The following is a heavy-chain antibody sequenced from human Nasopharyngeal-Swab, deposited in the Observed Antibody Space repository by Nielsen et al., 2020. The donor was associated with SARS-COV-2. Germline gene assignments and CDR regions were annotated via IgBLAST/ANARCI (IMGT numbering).Heavy chain of an antibody. CDR3: AKALGSSGYYFFDY. J-gene: IGHJ4*02. V-gene: IGHV3-23*01. CDR2: ISGSGGST. Sequence: CAASGFTFSSYAMSWVRQAPGKGLEWVSAISGSGGSTYYADSVKGRFTISRDNSKNTLYLQMNSLRAEDTAVYYCAKALGSSGYYFFDYWGQGTLVTVSS. D-gene: IGHD3-22*01. CDR1: GFTFSSYA.